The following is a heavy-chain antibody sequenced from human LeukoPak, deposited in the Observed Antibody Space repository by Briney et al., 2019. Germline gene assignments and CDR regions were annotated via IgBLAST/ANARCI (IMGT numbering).Heavy chain of an antibody. CDR1: GFIFNNYA. CDR2: ISWNSGSI. CDR3: AKDSRRHYTSGPNPDSLH. V-gene: IGHV3-9*01. J-gene: IGHJ4*02. D-gene: IGHD6-19*01. Sequence: GGSLRLSCAGSGFIFNNYAMHWVRQPPGKGLEWVSGISWNSGSIDYADSVKGRFTISRDNAKNSLYLQMNSLRVEDTAFYYCAKDSRRHYTSGPNPDSLHWGQGALVTVSS.